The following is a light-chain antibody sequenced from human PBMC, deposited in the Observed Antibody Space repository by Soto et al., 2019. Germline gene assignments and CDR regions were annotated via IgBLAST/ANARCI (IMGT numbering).Light chain of an antibody. CDR3: QQXYSTPLT. V-gene: IGKV4-1*01. CDR1: XXXLYXXNXXXX. J-gene: IGKJ4*01. CDR2: WSS. Sequence: DIVMTQSPDSLAVSLGEXXXXXXXXSXXXLYXXNXXXXLAWYQQKPGQPPKLLIYWSSTRESGVPDRFSGSGSGTDFTLTISSLQAEDVAVXXXQQXYSTPLTFGGGTKVEIK.